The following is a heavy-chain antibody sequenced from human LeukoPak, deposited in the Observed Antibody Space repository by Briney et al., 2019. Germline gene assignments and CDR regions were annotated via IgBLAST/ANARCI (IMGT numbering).Heavy chain of an antibody. CDR2: IRSKAYGGTT. J-gene: IGHJ6*02. D-gene: IGHD3-3*01. Sequence: PGGSLRLSCAASGFSFSDTWMNWVRQAPGKGLEWVGFIRSKAYGGTTEYAASVKGRFTISRDDSKSIAYLQMNSLKTEDTAVYYCTRDNPTRTFTIFGVVIIPYHYYGMDVWGQGTTVTVSS. V-gene: IGHV3-49*04. CDR3: TRDNPTRTFTIFGVVIIPYHYYGMDV. CDR1: GFSFSDTW.